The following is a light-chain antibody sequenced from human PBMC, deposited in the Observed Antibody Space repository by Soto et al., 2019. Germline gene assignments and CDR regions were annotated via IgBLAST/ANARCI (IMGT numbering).Light chain of an antibody. Sequence: EIVMTQSPDTLSVSPGERATLSCRASQNVGRNVAWYQQRPGQAPRRLIHGTSTRAADIPARFSGSVSGTEFTLTITSLQPEDFVIYDCQQYKNWPPMSTFGQGTKLEMK. J-gene: IGKJ2*01. CDR3: QQYKNWPPMST. CDR2: GTS. V-gene: IGKV3-15*01. CDR1: QNVGRN.